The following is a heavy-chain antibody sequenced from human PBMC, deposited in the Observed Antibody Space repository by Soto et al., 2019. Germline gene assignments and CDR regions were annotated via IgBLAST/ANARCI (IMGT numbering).Heavy chain of an antibody. V-gene: IGHV4-59*01. CDR1: GDSISTFY. CDR3: ARVRSNLFDY. J-gene: IGHJ4*02. Sequence: NPSETLSLTCTVSGDSISTFYWSWIRQPPGKGLEWIGYIHYSGSTNYNPSLKSQVITSVDTSKNQFSLKLSSVTAADTAVYFCARVRSNLFDYWGQGTLVTVSS. D-gene: IGHD3-3*01. CDR2: IHYSGST.